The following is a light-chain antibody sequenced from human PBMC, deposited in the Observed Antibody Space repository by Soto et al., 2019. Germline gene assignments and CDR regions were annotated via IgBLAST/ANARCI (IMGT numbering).Light chain of an antibody. CDR3: QQYGSSPST. Sequence: EVVLTQSPGTLSLSPGERATLSCRASQTITGTYLAWYQQKPGQAPRLLIYTTSIRATGIPDRFSGSGSGTDFTLTISRLEPEDFAVYYCQQYGSSPSTFGQGTKVDIK. V-gene: IGKV3-20*01. J-gene: IGKJ1*01. CDR2: TTS. CDR1: QTITGTY.